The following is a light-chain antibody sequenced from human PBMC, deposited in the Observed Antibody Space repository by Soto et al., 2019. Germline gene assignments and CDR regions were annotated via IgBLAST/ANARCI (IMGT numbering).Light chain of an antibody. J-gene: IGLJ1*01. CDR1: SSDVGAYSY. CDR2: DVS. Sequence: QSALTQPASVSGSPGQSITISCTGTSSDVGAYSYVSWYQQHPGKAPKLIIYDVSDRPPGISNRFSGSKSDNTASLTISGLQAEDEAEDYCSSYTSSRTYVFATGTKVTVL. CDR3: SSYTSSRTYV. V-gene: IGLV2-14*01.